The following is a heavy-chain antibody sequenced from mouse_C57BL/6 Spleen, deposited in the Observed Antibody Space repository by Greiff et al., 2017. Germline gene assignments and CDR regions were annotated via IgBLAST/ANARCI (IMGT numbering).Heavy chain of an antibody. CDR1: GYTFTSYW. CDR3: AREDGYYVGWYFDV. CDR2: IYPGSGST. J-gene: IGHJ1*03. Sequence: QIQLQQPGAELVKPGASVKMSCKASGYTFTSYWITWVKQRPGQGLEWIGDIYPGSGSTNYNEKFKSKATLTVDTSSSTAYMQLSSLTSEDSAVYYCAREDGYYVGWYFDVWGTGTTVTVSS. V-gene: IGHV1-55*01. D-gene: IGHD2-3*01.